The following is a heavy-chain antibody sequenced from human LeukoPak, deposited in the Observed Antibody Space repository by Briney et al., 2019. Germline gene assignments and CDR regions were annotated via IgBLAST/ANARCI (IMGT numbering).Heavy chain of an antibody. CDR2: ISSSSSTI. V-gene: IGHV3-48*04. Sequence: GGSLRLSCAASGFTFSSYSMNWVRQAPGKGLEWVSYISSSSSTIYYADSVKGRFTISRDNAKNSLYLQMNSLRAEDTAVYYCARDWRYCNNGVCYPYFDYWGQGTLVTVSS. J-gene: IGHJ4*02. CDR1: GFTFSSYS. D-gene: IGHD2-8*01. CDR3: ARDWRYCNNGVCYPYFDY.